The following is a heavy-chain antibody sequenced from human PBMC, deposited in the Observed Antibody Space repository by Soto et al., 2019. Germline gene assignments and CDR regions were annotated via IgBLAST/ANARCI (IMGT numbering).Heavy chain of an antibody. CDR3: VRGGSGWSYGMDV. Sequence: PSETLSLTCTVSGASVTSFYWSWIRQSPGKGLEWIGHIYYGGTANYNPSLRSRVTMSVDTSKNQFSLKLISVTAADTAVYFCVRGGSGWSYGMDVWGPGTTVTVSS. V-gene: IGHV4-59*02. CDR2: IYYGGTA. J-gene: IGHJ6*02. CDR1: GASVTSFY. D-gene: IGHD6-19*01.